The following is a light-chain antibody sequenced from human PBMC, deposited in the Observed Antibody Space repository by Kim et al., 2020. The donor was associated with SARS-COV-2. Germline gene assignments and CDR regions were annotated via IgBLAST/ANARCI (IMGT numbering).Light chain of an antibody. J-gene: IGKJ1*01. CDR2: GAS. V-gene: IGKV3-20*01. Sequence: SPGERATLSCRASQSLNINYLAWYQQKPGRAPRLLIYGASSRATGIPDRFSGSGSGTYFTLTISRLEAEDFAVYYCHQYNSSPWTFGQGTKVDIK. CDR1: QSLNINY. CDR3: HQYNSSPWT.